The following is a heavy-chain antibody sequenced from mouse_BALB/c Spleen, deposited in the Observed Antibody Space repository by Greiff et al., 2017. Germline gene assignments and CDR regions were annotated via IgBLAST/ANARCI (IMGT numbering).Heavy chain of an antibody. J-gene: IGHJ3*01. CDR3: ARYDGYY. CDR1: GYTFTSYW. D-gene: IGHD2-3*01. V-gene: IGHV1-87*01. CDR2: IYPGDGDT. Sequence: QVHVKQSGAELARPGASVKLSCKASGYTFTSYWMQWVKQRPGQGLEWIGAIYPGDGDTRYTQKFKGKATLTADKSSSTAYMQLSSLASEDSAVYYCARYDGYYWGQGTLVTVSA.